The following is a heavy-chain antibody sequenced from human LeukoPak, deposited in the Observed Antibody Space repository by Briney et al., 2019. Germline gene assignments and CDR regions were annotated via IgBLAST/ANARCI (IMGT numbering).Heavy chain of an antibody. V-gene: IGHV4-59*01. D-gene: IGHD3-3*01. CDR2: IYYSGST. CDR1: GGSMNSYW. CDR3: ARVRNWNGYNALDY. Sequence: PSETLSLTCTVSGGSMNSYWWSWIRQPPGKGLEWVGYIYYSGSTKYNPSLNSRVTMSIDTSKSQFSLNLSSVTAAATAVYYCARVRNWNGYNALDYWGQGTLSPSPQ. J-gene: IGHJ4*02.